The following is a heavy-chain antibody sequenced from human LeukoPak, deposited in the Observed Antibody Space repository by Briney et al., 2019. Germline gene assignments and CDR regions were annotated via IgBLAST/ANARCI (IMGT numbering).Heavy chain of an antibody. J-gene: IGHJ5*02. D-gene: IGHD1-26*01. CDR2: ISYDGSDK. Sequence: GRSLRLSCAASGFTFSSYGMHWVRQASGKGLEWAAVISYDGSDKQYADSVKGRFIISRDNSKNTLYLQMNSLRVEDTAVYYCAKETPLGSSWFGPWGQGTLVTVSS. V-gene: IGHV3-30*18. CDR1: GFTFSSYG. CDR3: AKETPLGSSWFGP.